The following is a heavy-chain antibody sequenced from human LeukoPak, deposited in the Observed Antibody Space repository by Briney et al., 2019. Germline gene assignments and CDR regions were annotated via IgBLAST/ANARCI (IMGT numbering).Heavy chain of an antibody. CDR2: INPNSGGT. V-gene: IGHV1-2*06. Sequence: ASVKVSCKASGYTFTGYYMHWVRQAPGQGLEWMGRINPNSGGTNYAQKFQGRVTMTRDTSISTAYMELSRLRSDDTAVYYCARDHPYCSSTNCYRLDYYYYMDVWGKGTTVTVSS. D-gene: IGHD2-2*01. J-gene: IGHJ6*03. CDR3: ARDHPYCSSTNCYRLDYYYYMDV. CDR1: GYTFTGYY.